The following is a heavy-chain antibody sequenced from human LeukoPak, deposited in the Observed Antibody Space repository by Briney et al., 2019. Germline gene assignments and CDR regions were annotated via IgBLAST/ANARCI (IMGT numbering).Heavy chain of an antibody. D-gene: IGHD3-3*01. CDR1: GGSISDYY. CDR2: IHYSGST. Sequence: SETLSLTCTVSGGSISDYYWSWIRQSPGKGLEWIAHIHYSGSTNYNSSLASRVTISMDTSKRQISLKLSSVTAADTAVYYCARDSPFEWAVFGDSFDIWGQGTVVAVSS. CDR3: ARDSPFEWAVFGDSFDI. V-gene: IGHV4-59*01. J-gene: IGHJ3*02.